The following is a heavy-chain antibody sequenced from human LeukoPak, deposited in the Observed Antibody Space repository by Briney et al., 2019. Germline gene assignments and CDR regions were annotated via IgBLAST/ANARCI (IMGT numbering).Heavy chain of an antibody. CDR1: GFTFSDYY. CDR2: ISSSGSTI. CDR3: ASGGYDDSSGSDAFDI. Sequence: GGSLRLSCAASGFTFSDYYMSWIRQAPGKGLEWVSYISSSGSTIYYADSVKGRFTISRDNAKNSLYLQMNSLRAEDTAVYYCASGGYDDSSGSDAFDIWGQGTMVTVSS. V-gene: IGHV3-11*01. D-gene: IGHD3-22*01. J-gene: IGHJ3*02.